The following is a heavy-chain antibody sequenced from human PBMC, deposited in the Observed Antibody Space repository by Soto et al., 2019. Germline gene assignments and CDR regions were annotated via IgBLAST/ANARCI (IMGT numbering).Heavy chain of an antibody. CDR1: GFIFSRYF. CDR3: AKARERDSSDYYWIGYFDY. J-gene: IGHJ4*01. V-gene: IGHV3-30-3*01. CDR2: ISDDGSTK. D-gene: IGHD3-22*01. Sequence: GGSLRLSCAASGFIFSRYFMHWVRQAPGKGLEWVALISDDGSTKYYADSVTGRFTISRDNSKNTLYLQMNSLSADDTAVYYCAKARERDSSDYYWIGYFDYWGQGTLVTVSS.